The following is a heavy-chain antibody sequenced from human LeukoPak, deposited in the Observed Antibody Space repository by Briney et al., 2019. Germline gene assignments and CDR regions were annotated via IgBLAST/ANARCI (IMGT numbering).Heavy chain of an antibody. J-gene: IGHJ4*02. Sequence: PSETLSLTCPVSGGSISSGSYYWSWIRQPAGKGLEWIARIYTSGSTNYNPSLKSRVTITVDTSKHQFSLKLSSVTAADTAVYYCATEGAAGFDYWGQRTLVTVSS. CDR2: IYTSGST. CDR3: ATEGAAGFDY. CDR1: GGSISSGSYY. D-gene: IGHD6-13*01. V-gene: IGHV4-61*02.